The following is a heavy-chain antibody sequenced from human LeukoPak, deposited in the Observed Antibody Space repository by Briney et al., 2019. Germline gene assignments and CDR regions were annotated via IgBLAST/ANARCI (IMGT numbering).Heavy chain of an antibody. CDR1: GGSISSYH. CDR2: ILSTGST. CDR3: ARRYGSGSYDKFDY. V-gene: IGHV4-59*08. J-gene: IGHJ4*02. Sequence: PSESLSLTCTVSGGSISSYHWNWIRQPPGKGLEWSGYILSTGSTNYNPSLKSRVTISLDTSKSQFSLRLTSVTAADTAVYYCARRYGSGSYDKFDYWGQGTLVTVSS. D-gene: IGHD3-10*01.